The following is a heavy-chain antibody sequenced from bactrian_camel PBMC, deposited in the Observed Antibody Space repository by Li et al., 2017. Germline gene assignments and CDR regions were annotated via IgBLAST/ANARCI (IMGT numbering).Heavy chain of an antibody. V-gene: IGHV3S31*01. D-gene: IGHD3*01. Sequence: VQLVESGGGSVQAGGSLRISCAASGFTFSTYAMSWVRQAPGKELEWVSRISSSGGSTLYADAVKSRVTVTRDNAQNTLWLELRSLKIENTAIYYCAKRVDAARFYHYWGQGTQVTVS. CDR2: ISSSGGST. CDR1: GFTFSTYA. J-gene: IGHJ4*01. CDR3: AKRVDAARFYHY.